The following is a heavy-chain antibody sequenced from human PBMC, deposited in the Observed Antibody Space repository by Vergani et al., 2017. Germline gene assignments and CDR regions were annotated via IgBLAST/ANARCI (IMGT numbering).Heavy chain of an antibody. Sequence: QVQLQQWGGGLLKPSETLSLTCVVNGGSFTSYHWTWIRQSPGEGLEWVGDIDHTGRPDYNPSLRSRLTMSVDKSQNQFSLTLNSVTATDTAIYFCARVNTETNGHLYYGYSVDVWGQGTAVTVS. J-gene: IGHJ6*02. CDR2: IDHTGRP. D-gene: IGHD4-11*01. CDR3: ARVNTETNGHLYYGYSVDV. V-gene: IGHV4-34*01. CDR1: GGSFTSYH.